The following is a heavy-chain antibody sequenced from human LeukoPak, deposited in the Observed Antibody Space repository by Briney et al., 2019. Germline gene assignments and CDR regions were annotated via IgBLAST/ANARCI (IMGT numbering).Heavy chain of an antibody. Sequence: PGGSLRLSCVASGFTFSSSAMSWVRQPPGKGLEWVSVISGSGIDTYYADSVKGRLTISRDISKNTLYLQMNSLRAEDTAVYYCAKGDSGMVRRYYFDYWGQGTLVTVSS. CDR2: ISGSGIDT. D-gene: IGHD5-18*01. CDR1: GFTFSSSA. CDR3: AKGDSGMVRRYYFDY. J-gene: IGHJ4*02. V-gene: IGHV3-23*01.